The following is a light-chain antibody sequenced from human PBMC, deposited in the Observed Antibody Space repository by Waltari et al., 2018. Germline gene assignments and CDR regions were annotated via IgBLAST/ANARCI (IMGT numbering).Light chain of an antibody. Sequence: SHELTQPPSVSVSPGQTARITCSGDALPTKYIYWYQQKSGQAPVMLIYEDNKRPSGFPGRFSGSSSGTLATLTVSGAVVEDEGDYYCYSTDSSSFPLFGGGTRLTVL. J-gene: IGLJ3*02. V-gene: IGLV3-10*01. CDR2: EDN. CDR3: YSTDSSSFPL. CDR1: ALPTKY.